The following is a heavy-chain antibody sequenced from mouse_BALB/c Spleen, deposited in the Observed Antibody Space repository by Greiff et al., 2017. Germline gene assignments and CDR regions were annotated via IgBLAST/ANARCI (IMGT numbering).Heavy chain of an antibody. V-gene: IGHV14-3*02. CDR2: IDPANGNT. D-gene: IGHD2-14*01. J-gene: IGHJ3*01. CDR3: ARDRYDAWFAY. CDR1: GFNIKDTY. Sequence: EVQLQESGAELVKPGASVKLSCTASGFNIKDTYMHWVKQRPEQGLEWIGRIDPANGNTKYDPKFQGKATITADTSSNTAYLQLSSLTSEDTAVYYCARDRYDAWFAYWGQGTLVTVSA.